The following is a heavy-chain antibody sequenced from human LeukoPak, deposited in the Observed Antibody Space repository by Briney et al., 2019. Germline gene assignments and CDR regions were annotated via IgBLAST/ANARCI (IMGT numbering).Heavy chain of an antibody. CDR1: GGSFSGYY. CDR2: INHSGST. D-gene: IGHD3-3*01. J-gene: IGHJ6*02. Sequence: PSETLSLTCAVYGGSFSGYYWSWIRQPPRKGLEWIGEINHSGSTNYNPSLKSRVTISVDTSKNQFSLKLSSVTAADTAVYYCASVFWSGPYYYYGMDVWGQGTTVTVSS. V-gene: IGHV4-34*09. CDR3: ASVFWSGPYYYYGMDV.